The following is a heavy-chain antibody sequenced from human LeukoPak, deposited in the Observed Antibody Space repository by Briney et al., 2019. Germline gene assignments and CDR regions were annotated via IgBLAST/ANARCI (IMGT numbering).Heavy chain of an antibody. CDR1: GESFSGYY. D-gene: IGHD2-21*02. CDR2: INHSGST. V-gene: IGHV4-34*01. Sequence: SETLSLTCAVYGESFSGYYRSWIRQPPGKGLEWIGEINHSGSTNYNPSLKSRVTISVDTSKNQFSLKLSSVTAADTAVYYCAGYHIVVVTAINGGPDAFDIWGQGTMVTVSS. CDR3: AGYHIVVVTAINGGPDAFDI. J-gene: IGHJ3*02.